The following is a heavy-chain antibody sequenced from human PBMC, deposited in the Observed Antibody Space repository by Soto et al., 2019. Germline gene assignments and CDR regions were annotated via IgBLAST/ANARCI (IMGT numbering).Heavy chain of an antibody. CDR3: ARLLDSRGYKWWFDP. J-gene: IGHJ5*02. V-gene: IGHV4-39*01. D-gene: IGHD3-22*01. CDR1: GGSISSSSYY. Sequence: SETLSITCTVSGGSISSSSYYWGWVRQPPGKGLEWIGSIYYSGSTYYNPSLKSRVTISVDTSKNQFSLKLSSVTAADTAVYYCARLLDSRGYKWWFDPWGQGTLVTVSS. CDR2: IYYSGST.